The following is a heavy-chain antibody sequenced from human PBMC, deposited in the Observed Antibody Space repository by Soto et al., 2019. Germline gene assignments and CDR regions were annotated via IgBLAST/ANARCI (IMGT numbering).Heavy chain of an antibody. V-gene: IGHV4-59*12. CDR1: GGSISSYY. D-gene: IGHD2-15*01. J-gene: IGHJ5*02. Sequence: SETLSLTCTVSGGSISSYYWSWIRQPPGKGLEWIGYVHDSWGSHYNPSLKSRVAISLDTSKSQFSLKLTSVTATDTAVYYCAKDGGREGYFGNWFDPWGQGTLVTVSS. CDR3: AKDGGREGYFGNWFDP. CDR2: VHDSWGS.